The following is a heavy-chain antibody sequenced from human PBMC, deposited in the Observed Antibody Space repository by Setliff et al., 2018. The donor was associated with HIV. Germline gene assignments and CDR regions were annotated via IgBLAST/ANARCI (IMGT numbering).Heavy chain of an antibody. CDR2: ISGHTINV. D-gene: IGHD6-13*01. CDR1: GFTFDTYW. CDR3: AKRLAGSNTWYHFDT. V-gene: IGHV3-23*01. J-gene: IGHJ4*02. Sequence: GGSLRLSCAASGFTFDTYWMHWVRQAPGKGLEWLSVISGHTINVYYADSVKGRFTISRDNSKNTLYLQLNSLSAEDTAIYYCAKRLAGSNTWYHFDTWGQGTLVTVSS.